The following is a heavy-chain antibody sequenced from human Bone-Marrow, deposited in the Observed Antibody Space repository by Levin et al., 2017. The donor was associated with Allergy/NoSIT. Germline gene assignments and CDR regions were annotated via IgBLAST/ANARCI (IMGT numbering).Heavy chain of an antibody. D-gene: IGHD2-21*02. CDR1: GGSVRSENSY. CDR3: AREERSDTASDFYNHYGMDV. CDR2: ISFSGIP. V-gene: IGHV4-61*01. J-gene: IGHJ6*02. Sequence: SETLSLTCTVSGGSVRSENSYWSWVRQTPGKGLEWIAYISFSGIPNYNPSLESRLTLSIDTPKNQFSLRLSSVTAADTAVYYCAREERSDTASDFYNHYGMDVWGQGTTVTVSS.